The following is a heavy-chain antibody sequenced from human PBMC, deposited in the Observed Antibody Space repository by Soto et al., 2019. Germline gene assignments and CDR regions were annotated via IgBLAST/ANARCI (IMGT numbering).Heavy chain of an antibody. CDR3: ARGKENCSGCSCYLSDDAFYI. J-gene: IGHJ3*02. CDR2: ISAYNGNT. Sequence: ASVKVSCKASGYTFTSYGISWVRQAPGQGLEWMGWISAYNGNTNYAQKLQGRVTMTTDTSTSTAYMELRSLRSDDTAVYYCARGKENCSGCSCYLSDDAFYICGQGTMVTVSS. V-gene: IGHV1-18*01. CDR1: GYTFTSYG. D-gene: IGHD2-15*01.